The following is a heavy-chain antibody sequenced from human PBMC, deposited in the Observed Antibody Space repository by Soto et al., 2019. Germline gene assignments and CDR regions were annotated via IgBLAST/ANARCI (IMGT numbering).Heavy chain of an antibody. V-gene: IGHV4-30-4*01. J-gene: IGHJ4*02. CDR2: IYYSGST. Sequence: QVQLQESGPGLVKPSQTLSLTCTVSGGSISSGDYYWSWIRQPPGKGLEWIGYIYYSGSTYYNPSLKSRVTTSVVTAQNHFTPQLSSVTAADAAVYYCARCPPRGSSGDYWGQGPLVTVSS. CDR1: GGSISSGDYY. CDR3: ARCPPRGSSGDY. D-gene: IGHD6-6*01.